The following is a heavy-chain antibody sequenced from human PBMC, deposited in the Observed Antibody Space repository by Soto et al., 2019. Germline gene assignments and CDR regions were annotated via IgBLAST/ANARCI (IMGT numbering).Heavy chain of an antibody. CDR2: IYYSGST. CDR1: GVSISSYY. Sequence: PSETLSLTCTVSGVSISSYYWSWIRQPPGKGLEWIGYIYYSGSTNYNPSLKSRVTISVDTSKNQFSLKLSSVTAADTAVYYCATTSPNDLDYWGQGTLVTVSS. CDR3: ATTSPNDLDY. J-gene: IGHJ4*02. V-gene: IGHV4-59*01. D-gene: IGHD3-16*01.